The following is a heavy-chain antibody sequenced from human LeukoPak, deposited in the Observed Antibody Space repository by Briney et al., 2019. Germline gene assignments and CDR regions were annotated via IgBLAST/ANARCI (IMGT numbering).Heavy chain of an antibody. V-gene: IGHV1-58*01. CDR3: AKSAYYDFWSGYLTY. CDR1: GFTFTSSA. D-gene: IGHD3-3*01. CDR2: IVVGSGNT. Sequence: TSVKVSCKASGFTFTSSAVQWVRQARGQRLEWIGWIVVGSGNTNYAQKFQERVTITRDMSTSTAYMELSSLRSEDTAVYYCAKSAYYDFWSGYLTYWGQGTLVTVSS. J-gene: IGHJ4*02.